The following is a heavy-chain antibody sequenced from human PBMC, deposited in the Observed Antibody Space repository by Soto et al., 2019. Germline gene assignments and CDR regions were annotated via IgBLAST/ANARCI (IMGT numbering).Heavy chain of an antibody. CDR1: GDTFSFYT. V-gene: IGHV1-69*02. J-gene: IGHJ4*02. D-gene: IGHD3-10*01. CDR3: AASYGSGYRAFDY. CDR2: VNPIVSMS. Sequence: QVQLVQSGAEVRKPGSSVKVSCKASGDTFSFYTINWVRQAPGLGLEWMGRVNPIVSMSNYAQKFQGRVTINAGKSTNTAYMQLSSLRSEDTAIYYCAASYGSGYRAFDYWGQGALVTVSS.